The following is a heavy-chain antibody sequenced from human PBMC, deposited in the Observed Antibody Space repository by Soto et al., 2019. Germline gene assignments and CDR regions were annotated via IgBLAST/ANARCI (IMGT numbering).Heavy chain of an antibody. CDR3: ARHEGNGNVWPLDY. Sequence: LSLTCTVSGDSIGTTHSYWAWIRQSPGKGLEWIGNIHYSGSTYHMPSLRSRVTLSVDTSKNQFSLRLTSVTAEDTAVYYCARHEGNGNVWPLDYWGQGILVTVSS. CDR1: GDSIGTTHSY. V-gene: IGHV4-39*01. J-gene: IGHJ4*02. CDR2: IHYSGST. D-gene: IGHD2-8*01.